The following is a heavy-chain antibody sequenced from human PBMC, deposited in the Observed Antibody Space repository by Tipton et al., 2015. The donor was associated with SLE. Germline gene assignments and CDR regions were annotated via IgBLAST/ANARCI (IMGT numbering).Heavy chain of an antibody. D-gene: IGHD3-22*01. CDR3: ARDTTMIVVANYYFDY. CDR1: GFTFNTYD. J-gene: IGHJ4*02. CDR2: ISYDGTNK. V-gene: IGHV3-30*03. Sequence: SLRLSCAASGFTFNTYDMHWVRQAPGRGLEWVAVISYDGTNKYSVDSVKGRFTISRDNSKNTLFLQMNSLRAEDTAVYYCARDTTMIVVANYYFDYWGQGTLVTVSS.